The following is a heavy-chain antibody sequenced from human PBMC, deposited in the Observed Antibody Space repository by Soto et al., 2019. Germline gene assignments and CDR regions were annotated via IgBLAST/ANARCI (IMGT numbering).Heavy chain of an antibody. V-gene: IGHV3-23*01. J-gene: IGHJ4*02. CDR2: ISGSGGST. CDR1: GFTFSSYA. D-gene: IGHD5-18*01. Sequence: DSLKISCAASGFTFSSYAMSWVRQAPGKGLEWVSAISGSGGSTYYADSVKGRFTISRDNSKNTLYLQMNSLRAEDTAVYYCAKDLVKTAMVFDYWGQGTLGTVSS. CDR3: AKDLVKTAMVFDY.